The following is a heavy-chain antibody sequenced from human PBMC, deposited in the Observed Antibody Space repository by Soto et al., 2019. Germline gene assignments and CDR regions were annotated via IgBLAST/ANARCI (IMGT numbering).Heavy chain of an antibody. CDR1: GFTFYNYA. CDR2: ISGGGDGT. CDR3: AKKGLGSLATYCTTGDCHYAFDV. Sequence: EVHLLESGGGLVRPGGSLRLSCAASGFTFYNYAMNWVRQAPGKGLEWVSTISGGGDGTYYADSVKGRFTISRDNSRNTVYLQMNSLRAEDTAVYYCAKKGLGSLATYCTTGDCHYAFDVWGQGTLVTVSS. D-gene: IGHD2-8*01. V-gene: IGHV3-23*01. J-gene: IGHJ3*01.